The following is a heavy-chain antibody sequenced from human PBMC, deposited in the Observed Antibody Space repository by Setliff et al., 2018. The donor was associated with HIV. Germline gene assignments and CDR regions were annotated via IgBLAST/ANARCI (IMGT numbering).Heavy chain of an antibody. CDR3: ARKGSGSSFDFEY. J-gene: IGHJ4*02. CDR1: GYTFISYA. D-gene: IGHD3-10*01. V-gene: IGHV1-3*01. CDR2: ITGGSGNT. Sequence: ASVKVSCKASGYTFISYAIHWVRQAPGQSLERMGWITGGSGNTKYSEKFQGRVTLTRDTSASTAYMELSSLRSEDTAVYYCARKGSGSSFDFEYWGQGTLVTVSS.